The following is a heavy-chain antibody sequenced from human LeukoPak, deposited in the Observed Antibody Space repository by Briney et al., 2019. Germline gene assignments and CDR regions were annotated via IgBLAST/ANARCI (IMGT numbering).Heavy chain of an antibody. J-gene: IGHJ5*02. D-gene: IGHD3-22*01. CDR3: ARNRFYLSGAYYFDP. CDR1: GCSMKNSF. CDR2: ISDSGIT. Sequence: PSETLSLTCSVSGCSMKNSFLSWIRQPPGKGLEWIGYISDSGITNYNPSLKSRVSFSVDTSKGHFYLNLRSVTAADTALYFCARNRFYLSGAYYFDPWGRGTLVTVSS. V-gene: IGHV4-59*01.